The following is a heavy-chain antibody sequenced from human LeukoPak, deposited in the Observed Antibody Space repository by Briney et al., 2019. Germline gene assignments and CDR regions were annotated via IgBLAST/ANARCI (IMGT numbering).Heavy chain of an antibody. J-gene: IGHJ4*02. Sequence: ASVKVSCKASGYTFTSNYMHWVRQAPGQGLEWMGIIHPSGGNTNYAQRFQGRVAMTRDTSTSTVYMELSSLRSEDTAIYYCARDCSSTRCQGPVFDDWGQGTLVTVSS. D-gene: IGHD2-2*01. CDR3: ARDCSSTRCQGPVFDD. CDR1: GYTFTSNY. V-gene: IGHV1-46*01. CDR2: IHPSGGNT.